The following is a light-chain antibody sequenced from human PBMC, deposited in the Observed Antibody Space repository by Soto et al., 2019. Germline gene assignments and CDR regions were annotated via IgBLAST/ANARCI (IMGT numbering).Light chain of an antibody. Sequence: IVLTQSPATLSLSPGERAALSCRASQSVSTSLAWYQHKPGQAPRLFIYDASKRAPGIPARFSGSGSGTDFTLIISSLEAEDFAVYYCQVRDVWPSFGQGTKVEIK. CDR3: QVRDVWPS. J-gene: IGKJ1*01. V-gene: IGKV3-11*01. CDR2: DAS. CDR1: QSVSTS.